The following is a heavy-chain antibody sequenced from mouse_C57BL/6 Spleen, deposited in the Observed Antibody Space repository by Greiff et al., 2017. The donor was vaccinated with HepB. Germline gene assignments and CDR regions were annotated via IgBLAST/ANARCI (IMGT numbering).Heavy chain of an antibody. CDR2: IYPSDSET. CDR3: ARWDVYYGFAY. CDR1: GYTFTSYW. D-gene: IGHD2-3*01. Sequence: QVQLQQPGAELVRPGSSVKLSCKASGYTFTSYWMDWVKQRPGQGLEWIGNIYPSDSETHYNQKFKDKATLTVDKSSSTAYMQLSSLTSEDSAVYYCARWDVYYGFAYWGKGTLVTVSA. J-gene: IGHJ3*01. V-gene: IGHV1-61*01.